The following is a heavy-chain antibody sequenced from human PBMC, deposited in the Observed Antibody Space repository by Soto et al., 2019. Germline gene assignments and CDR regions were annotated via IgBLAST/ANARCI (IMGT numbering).Heavy chain of an antibody. D-gene: IGHD3-3*01. V-gene: IGHV4-59*01. J-gene: IGHJ6*02. CDR1: GGSIGSYY. CDR2: IYYSGST. Sequence: QVQLQESGPRLVKPSETLSLTCTVSGGSIGSYYWNWIRQPPGKGLEWIGYIYYSGSTNYNPSLKSRVTISVDTSKNQFSLKLSSVTAADTAVYYCARDGGFYYGMDVWGQGTTVTVSS. CDR3: ARDGGFYYGMDV.